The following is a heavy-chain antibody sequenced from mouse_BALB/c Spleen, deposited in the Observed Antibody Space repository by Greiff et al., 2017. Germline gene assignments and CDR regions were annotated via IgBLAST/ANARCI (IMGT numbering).Heavy chain of an antibody. CDR2: IDPETGGT. J-gene: IGHJ4*01. D-gene: IGHD1-1*01. CDR3: TSLLPYAMDY. CDR1: GYTFTDYE. Sequence: VKVVESGAELVRPGASVTLSCKASGYTFTDYEMHWVKQTPVHGLEWIGAIDPETGGTAYNQKFKGKATLTADKSSSTAYMELRSLTSEDSAVYYCTSLLPYAMDYWGQGTSVTVSS. V-gene: IGHV1-15*01.